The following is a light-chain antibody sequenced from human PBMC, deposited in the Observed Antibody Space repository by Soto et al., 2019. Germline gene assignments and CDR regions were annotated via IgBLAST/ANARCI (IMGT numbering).Light chain of an antibody. V-gene: IGKV3-11*01. J-gene: IGKJ1*01. CDR1: QSVSYH. Sequence: EIVLTQSPATLSLSPGERATLSCRASQSVSYHLAWYQQKPGQAPRLLIYDASNRATGIPARFSGSGSGTDFTLTISSLEPEDSAIYYCQQRNNWPPWTFGQGTKVVIK. CDR2: DAS. CDR3: QQRNNWPPWT.